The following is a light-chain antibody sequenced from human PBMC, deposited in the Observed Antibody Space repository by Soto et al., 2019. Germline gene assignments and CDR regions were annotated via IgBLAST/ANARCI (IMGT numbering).Light chain of an antibody. CDR3: QTWDTGARVV. Sequence: QHVLTQSPSASASLGASVKLTCTLSSGHRSYAIAWHQQQPEKGPRYLMKLSSDGSHSKGDGIPDRFSGSSSGAERYLTISSLQSEDEADYYCQTWDTGARVVFGGGTKLTVL. CDR1: SGHRSYA. J-gene: IGLJ2*01. CDR2: LSSDGSH. V-gene: IGLV4-69*01.